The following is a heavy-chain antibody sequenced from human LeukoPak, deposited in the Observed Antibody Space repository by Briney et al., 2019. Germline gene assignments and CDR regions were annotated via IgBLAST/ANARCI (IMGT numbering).Heavy chain of an antibody. CDR1: GGIFSSYA. V-gene: IGHV1-69*01. Sequence: SVKVSCKASGGIFSSYAISWVRQAPGQGLEWMGGIIPIFGTANYAQKFQGRVTITADESTSTAYMELSSLRSEDTAVYYCARSHTFNEKWELPPEDYYYYYMDVWGKGTTVTVSS. CDR3: ARSHTFNEKWELPPEDYYYYYMDV. J-gene: IGHJ6*03. CDR2: IIPIFGTA. D-gene: IGHD1-26*01.